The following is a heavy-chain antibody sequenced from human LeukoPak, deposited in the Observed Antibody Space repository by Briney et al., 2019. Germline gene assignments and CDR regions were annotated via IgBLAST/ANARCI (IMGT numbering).Heavy chain of an antibody. Sequence: GGSLRLSCAASGSTFSSYAMSWFRQAPGKGLEWVSFISDSGDSTYYADAVKGRFTISRDSSKNTLYLQMSSLRAEDTAIYYCAKDASARPSDYWGPGTLVTVSS. D-gene: IGHD3-3*01. CDR3: AKDASARPSDY. J-gene: IGHJ4*02. V-gene: IGHV3-23*01. CDR2: ISDSGDST. CDR1: GSTFSSYA.